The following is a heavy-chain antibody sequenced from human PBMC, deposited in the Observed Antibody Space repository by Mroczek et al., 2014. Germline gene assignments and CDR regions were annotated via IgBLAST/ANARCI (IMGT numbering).Heavy chain of an antibody. CDR1: GGSVSGYY. V-gene: IGHV4-34*01. D-gene: IGHD6-19*01. CDR3: ARAYGGWYQRDPFDY. J-gene: IGHJ4*02. CDR2: INHSGST. Sequence: QVQLQQWGAGLLKPSETLSLTCAVYGGSVSGYYWSWIRQPPGKGLEWIGEINHSGSTNYNPSLKSRVTISVDTSKNQFSLKLSSVTAADTAVYYCARAYGGWYQRDPFDYWGQGTLVTVSS.